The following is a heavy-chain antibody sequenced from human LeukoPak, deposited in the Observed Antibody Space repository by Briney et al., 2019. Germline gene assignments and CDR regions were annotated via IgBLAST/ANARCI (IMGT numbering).Heavy chain of an antibody. V-gene: IGHV4-39*01. CDR1: GGSISSSSYY. D-gene: IGHD6-13*01. J-gene: IGHJ4*02. CDR2: IYYSGST. Sequence: SETLSLTCTVSGGSISSSSYYWGWIRQPPGKGLEWIGSIYYSGSTYYNPSLKSRVTISVDTSKNQFSLKLSSVTAADTAVYYCASLPQLDYFDYWGQGTLVTVSS. CDR3: ASLPQLDYFDY.